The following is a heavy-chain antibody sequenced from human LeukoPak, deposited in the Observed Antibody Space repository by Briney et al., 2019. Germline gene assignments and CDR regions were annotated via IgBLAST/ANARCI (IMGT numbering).Heavy chain of an antibody. J-gene: IGHJ4*02. CDR3: AKDGSKPGPGY. D-gene: IGHD5-24*01. CDR1: GFTFSRDA. CDR2: ICGSGGST. Sequence: PGGSLRLSCAASGFTFSRDAMSWVRQAPGKGLEWVSAICGSGGSTYYADSVKGRFTISRDNSKNTLYLQMNSLRAEDTAVYYCAKDGSKPGPGYRGQGTLVTVSS. V-gene: IGHV3-23*01.